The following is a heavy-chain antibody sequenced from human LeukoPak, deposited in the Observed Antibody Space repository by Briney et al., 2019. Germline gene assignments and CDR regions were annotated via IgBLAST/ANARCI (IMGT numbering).Heavy chain of an antibody. J-gene: IGHJ6*04. Sequence: SVKVSCKASGGTFSSYAISWVRQAPGQGLEWMGGIIPIFGTANYAQKFQGRVTITTDESTRTAYMELSSLRSEDTAVYYCARDPNGGRHYYYGMTVWAKGTRFPAPS. CDR1: GGTFSSYA. D-gene: IGHD3-10*01. CDR3: ARDPNGGRHYYYGMTV. V-gene: IGHV1-69*05. CDR2: IIPIFGTA.